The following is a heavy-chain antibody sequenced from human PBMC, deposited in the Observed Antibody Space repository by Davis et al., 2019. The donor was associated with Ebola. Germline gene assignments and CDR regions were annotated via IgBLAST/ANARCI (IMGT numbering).Heavy chain of an antibody. CDR1: GYTCTGDY. Sequence: ASVTVSCKASGYTCTGDYMHWVRQALGQGLEGMGWISPNSGATIYAQRFQGRGTMTRDTSINTAYMELRRLRSDDTALYYCTTGVYGGYAFDIWGLGTLVTVSS. V-gene: IGHV1-2*02. CDR3: TTGVYGGYAFDI. D-gene: IGHD4-23*01. CDR2: ISPNSGAT. J-gene: IGHJ3*02.